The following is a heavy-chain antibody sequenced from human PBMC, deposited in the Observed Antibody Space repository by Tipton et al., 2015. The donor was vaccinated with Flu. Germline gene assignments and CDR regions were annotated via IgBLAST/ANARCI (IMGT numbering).Heavy chain of an antibody. J-gene: IGHJ3*01. CDR3: ARDPFLGTGDAFDV. D-gene: IGHD1-1*01. Sequence: SLRLSCAASGFNLSSYEMNWVRQAPGKGLEWVSYISIGSRTRYYADSVKGRFTISRDYAKRSMYLQMSSLRVEDTAVYYCARDPFLGTGDAFDVWGQGTMVTVSS. CDR2: ISIGSRTR. V-gene: IGHV3-48*03. CDR1: GFNLSSYE.